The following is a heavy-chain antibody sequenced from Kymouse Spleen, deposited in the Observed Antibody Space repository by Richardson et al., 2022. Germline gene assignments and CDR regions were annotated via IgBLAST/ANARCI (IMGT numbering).Heavy chain of an antibody. J-gene: IGHJ3*02. Sequence: QVQLQQWGAGLLKPSETLSLTCAVYGGSFSGYYWSWIRQPPGKGLEWIGEINHSGSTNYNPSLKSRVTISVDTSKNQFSLKLSSVTAADTAVYYCARRELELRFDIWGQGTMVTVSS. V-gene: IGHV4-34*01. CDR3: ARRELELRFDI. CDR1: GGSFSGYY. D-gene: IGHD1-7*01. CDR2: INHSGST.